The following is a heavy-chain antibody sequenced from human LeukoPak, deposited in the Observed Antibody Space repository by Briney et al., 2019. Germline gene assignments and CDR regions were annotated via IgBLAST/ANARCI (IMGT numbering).Heavy chain of an antibody. CDR1: GFTFSDFT. CDR3: ARVPPNYYDSSGYYY. CDR2: ISSSGSTI. D-gene: IGHD3-22*01. V-gene: IGHV3-48*04. J-gene: IGHJ4*02. Sequence: GGSLRLSCAASGFTFSDFTMNWVRQAPGKGLGWVSYISSSGSTIYYADSVKGRFTISRDNAKNTLYLQMNSLRAEDTAVYYCARVPPNYYDSSGYYYWGQGTLVTVSS.